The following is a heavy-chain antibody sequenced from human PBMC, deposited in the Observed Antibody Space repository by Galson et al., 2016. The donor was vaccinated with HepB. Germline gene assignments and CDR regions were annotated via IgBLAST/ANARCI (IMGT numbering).Heavy chain of an antibody. D-gene: IGHD3-3*01. J-gene: IGHJ2*01. CDR3: VKDSAYYDFWSRNWYFDL. CDR1: GFSFSTYG. CDR2: ISYDGSTK. Sequence: SLRLSCAASGFSFSTYGMHWVRQAPGKGPEWVASISYDGSTKWYANSVGGRFTMSRDNSMNTLFLQMDSLRGENTAVYYCVKDSAYYDFWSRNWYFDLWGRGTLVTVSS. V-gene: IGHV3-30*18.